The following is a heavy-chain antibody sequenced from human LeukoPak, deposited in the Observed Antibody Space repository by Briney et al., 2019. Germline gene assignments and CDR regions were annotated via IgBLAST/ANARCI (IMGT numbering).Heavy chain of an antibody. Sequence: SETLSLTCAVSGYSISSGHYWGWIRQPPGKGLEWIGSIYHSGSTYYNPSLKSRVTISVDTSKNQFSLKLSSVTAADTAVYYCARMSNWLPDYWGQGTLVTVSS. D-gene: IGHD7-27*01. CDR3: ARMSNWLPDY. V-gene: IGHV4-38-2*01. CDR1: GYSISSGHY. J-gene: IGHJ4*02. CDR2: IYHSGST.